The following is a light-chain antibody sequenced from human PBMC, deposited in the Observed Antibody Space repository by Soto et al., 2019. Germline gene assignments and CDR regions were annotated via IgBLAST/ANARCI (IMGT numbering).Light chain of an antibody. CDR3: QQYGTSPLT. CDR2: GAS. Sequence: EIVLTQSPRTLSLSPGESATLSCTASQSVRSNSLAWYQQKPGQAPRLLMFGASGRATGTPPRFSGRGSGTDFPLTISRLEPEDFAVYYCQQYGTSPLTVGGGTKVDI. V-gene: IGKV3-20*01. CDR1: QSVRSNS. J-gene: IGKJ4*01.